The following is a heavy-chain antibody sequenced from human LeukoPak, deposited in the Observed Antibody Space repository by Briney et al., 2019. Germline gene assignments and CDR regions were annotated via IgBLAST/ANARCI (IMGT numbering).Heavy chain of an antibody. CDR1: GGSISSYS. J-gene: IGHJ3*02. CDR2: IFASGST. Sequence: SETLSLTCTVSGGSISSYSWSWIRQPAGKGLEWIGRIFASGSTKYNPSLKSRVTMSVETSKNQFSLKLSSVTAADTAVYYCAGILSSGWYVGAFDIWGQGTMVAVSS. D-gene: IGHD6-19*01. V-gene: IGHV4-4*07. CDR3: AGILSSGWYVGAFDI.